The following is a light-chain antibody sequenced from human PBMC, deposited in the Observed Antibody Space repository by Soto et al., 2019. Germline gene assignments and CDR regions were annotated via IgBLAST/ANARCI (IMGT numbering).Light chain of an antibody. J-gene: IGKJ1*01. Sequence: EIVLTQSPASLSLSPGERATLSCRASQSVDSFLAWYQQKPGRTPRLLIYDTSNRATGIPARFSGSGSGTDFTLTISRLEPEDFAVYYCQQYGSSGTLGQGTKVEIK. CDR1: QSVDSF. V-gene: IGKV3-11*01. CDR3: QQYGSSGT. CDR2: DTS.